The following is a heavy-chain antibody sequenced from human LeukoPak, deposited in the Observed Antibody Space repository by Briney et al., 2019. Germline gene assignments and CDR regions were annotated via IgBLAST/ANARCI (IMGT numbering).Heavy chain of an antibody. Sequence: SETLSLTCTVSGGSISSYYWSWIRQPPGKGLEWIGYVYYSGSAHYNPSLKSRVTISVDTSKSQFSLKLSSVTAADTAVYYCASAIFVENAFDIWGQGTMVTVSS. CDR1: GGSISSYY. D-gene: IGHD3-3*01. V-gene: IGHV4-59*01. CDR2: VYYSGSA. CDR3: ASAIFVENAFDI. J-gene: IGHJ3*02.